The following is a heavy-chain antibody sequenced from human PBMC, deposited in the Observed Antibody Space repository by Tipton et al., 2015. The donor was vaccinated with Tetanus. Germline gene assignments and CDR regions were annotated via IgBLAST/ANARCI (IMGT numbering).Heavy chain of an antibody. V-gene: IGHV3-7*01. CDR2: MKPDGSEG. J-gene: IGHJ4*02. D-gene: IGHD6-19*01. Sequence: SLRLSCVASGFTFSNHAMSWVRQAPGKGLEWVANMKPDGSEGYYVASARGRFTISRDNAKNSLYLQMNSLRAEDTAVYYCVRDPVAGLVPLDFWGQGILVAVSP. CDR1: GFTFSNHA. CDR3: VRDPVAGLVPLDF.